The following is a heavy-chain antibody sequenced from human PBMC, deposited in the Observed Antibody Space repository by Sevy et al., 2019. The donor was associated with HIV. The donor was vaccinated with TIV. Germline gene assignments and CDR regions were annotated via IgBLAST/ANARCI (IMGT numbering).Heavy chain of an antibody. CDR2: ISAXNXNT. J-gene: IGHJ6*02. V-gene: IGHV1-18*01. Sequence: ASVKVSCKASGYTFTCYGISWVRQAPGQGLEWMGWISAXNXNTNYAQTLQGRVTMTTDTSTSTAYMELRSLRSDDTAVYYCARDXSIXDGMDVWGQGSTVTVSS. CDR3: ARDXSIXDGMDV. CDR1: GYTFTCYG.